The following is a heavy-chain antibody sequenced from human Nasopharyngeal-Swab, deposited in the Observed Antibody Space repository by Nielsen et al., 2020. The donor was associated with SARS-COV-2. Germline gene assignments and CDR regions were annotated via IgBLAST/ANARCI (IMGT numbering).Heavy chain of an antibody. CDR2: IHHSGST. J-gene: IGHJ6*03. Sequence: SETLSLTCAVYGGSFSGYYWSWIRQPPGKGLEWIGEIHHSGSTNYNPSLKSRVTISVDTSKNQFSLKLSSVTAADTAVYYCAREVVVVPAALNYYYYMDVWGKGTTVTVSS. V-gene: IGHV4-34*01. CDR1: GGSFSGYY. D-gene: IGHD2-2*01. CDR3: AREVVVVPAALNYYYYMDV.